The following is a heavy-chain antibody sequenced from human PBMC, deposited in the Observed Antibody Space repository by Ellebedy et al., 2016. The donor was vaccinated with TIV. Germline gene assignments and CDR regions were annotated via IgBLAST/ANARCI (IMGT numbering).Heavy chain of an antibody. CDR2: IYYSGST. V-gene: IGHV4-59*08. CDR1: GDSIKNHY. D-gene: IGHD5-24*01. J-gene: IGHJ4*02. Sequence: MPSETLSLTCTVSGDSIKNHYWSWIRQPPGKGLEWIGYIYYSGSTRYNPSLKNRVTISLDTSKNQVSLRLNSVTAADTTVYYCPSLENLRKMAFDYWGQGSLVIVSS. CDR3: PSLENLRKMAFDY.